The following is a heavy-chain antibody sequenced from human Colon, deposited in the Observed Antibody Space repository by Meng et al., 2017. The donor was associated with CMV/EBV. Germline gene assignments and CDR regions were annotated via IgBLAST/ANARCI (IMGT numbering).Heavy chain of an antibody. J-gene: IGHJ6*02. CDR3: ARGDLVRLFSYYYGMDV. CDR2: INPSGGST. Sequence: ASVKVSCKASGYTFTSYYMHWVRQAPGQGLEWMGIINPSGGSTSYAQKFQGRVTMTRDTSINTAYMELTGLTSDDTAVYYCARGDLVRLFSYYYGMDVWGQGTTVTVSS. D-gene: IGHD3-22*01. V-gene: IGHV1-46*01. CDR1: GYTFTSYY.